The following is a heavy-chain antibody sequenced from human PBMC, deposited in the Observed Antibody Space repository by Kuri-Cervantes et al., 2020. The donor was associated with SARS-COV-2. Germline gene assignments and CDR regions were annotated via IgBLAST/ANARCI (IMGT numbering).Heavy chain of an antibody. Sequence: GESPKISCAASGFTFSDYGMHWVRQAPGKGLAWVAVISYDGTKKYYADSVKGRFTISRDNSKNTLSLQMNSLTTEDTAVYHCAKDVDAAGAYWYFDLWGRGTLVTVSS. D-gene: IGHD6-13*01. CDR1: GFTFSDYG. CDR3: AKDVDAAGAYWYFDL. J-gene: IGHJ2*01. V-gene: IGHV3-30*18. CDR2: ISYDGTKK.